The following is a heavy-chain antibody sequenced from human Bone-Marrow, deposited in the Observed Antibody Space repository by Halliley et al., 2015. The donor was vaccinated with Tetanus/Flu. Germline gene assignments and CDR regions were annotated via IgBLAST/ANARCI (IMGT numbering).Heavy chain of an antibody. J-gene: IGHJ4*02. V-gene: IGHV3-9*01. CDR2: VSRNDGTT. CDR1: GFIFDDYA. D-gene: IGHD3-22*01. CDR3: VKDTSPEYYYDSSGRFDF. Sequence: AVSGFIFDDYAMHWVRQAPGKGLEWVSGVSRNDGTTGYADSAKGRFTISRDNGKNSLYLQMNSLRPEDTALYYCVKDTSPEYYYDSSGRFDFWGQGTLVTVSS.